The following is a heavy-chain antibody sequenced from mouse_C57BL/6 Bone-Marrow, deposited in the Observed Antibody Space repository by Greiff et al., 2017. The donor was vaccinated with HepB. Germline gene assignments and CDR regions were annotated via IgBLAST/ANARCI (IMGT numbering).Heavy chain of an antibody. J-gene: IGHJ1*03. V-gene: IGHV10-1*01. Sequence: DVQLVESGGGLVQPKGSLKLSCAASGFSFNTYAMNWVRQAPGKGLEWVARIRSKSNNYATYYADSVKDRFTISRDDSESMLYLQMNNLKTEDTAMYYCVRQGSYPLYWYFDVWGTGTTVTVSS. D-gene: IGHD6-1*01. CDR1: GFSFNTYA. CDR2: IRSKSNNYAT. CDR3: VRQGSYPLYWYFDV.